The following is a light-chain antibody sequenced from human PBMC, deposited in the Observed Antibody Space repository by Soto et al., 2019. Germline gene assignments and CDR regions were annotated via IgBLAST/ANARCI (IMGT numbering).Light chain of an antibody. J-gene: IGKJ3*01. V-gene: IGKV1-5*03. CDR3: KQYNSFQLN. CDR1: QFMSVW. Sequence: IHMTHSPSTLSASVGDRVTITCRASQFMSVWLAWYQQKPGTAPKLLIYKASSLESGVPTRFSGSGSGTELTITISSLQPDDYETYYCKQYNSFQLNFGPGKKVAIK. CDR2: KAS.